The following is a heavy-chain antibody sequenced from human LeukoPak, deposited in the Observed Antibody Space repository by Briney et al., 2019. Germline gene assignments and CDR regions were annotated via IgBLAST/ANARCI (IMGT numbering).Heavy chain of an antibody. CDR1: GGSISPYY. V-gene: IGHV4-59*01. CDR3: ARVGDWNDLVY. D-gene: IGHD1-1*01. Sequence: SETLSLTCTVSGGSISPYYWSWIGQTPGKRLEWIGYILYSGTTTNYNPSLKSRVTISVDTSKNQFSLKLSSVTAADTAVYYCARVGDWNDLVYWGQGTLVTVSS. CDR2: ILYSGTT. J-gene: IGHJ4*02.